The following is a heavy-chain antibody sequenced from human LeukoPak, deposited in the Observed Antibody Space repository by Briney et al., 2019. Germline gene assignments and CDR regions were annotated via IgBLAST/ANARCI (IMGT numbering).Heavy chain of an antibody. Sequence: ASVKVSCKASGGTFSRYAISWVRQAPGQGLEWMGRIIPIFGIANYAQKFQGRVTITADKSTSTAYMELSSLRSEDTAVYYCARYGSNSAYYYYGMDVWGQGTTVTVSS. CDR1: GGTFSRYA. J-gene: IGHJ6*02. CDR2: IIPIFGIA. V-gene: IGHV1-69*04. D-gene: IGHD4-23*01. CDR3: ARYGSNSAYYYYGMDV.